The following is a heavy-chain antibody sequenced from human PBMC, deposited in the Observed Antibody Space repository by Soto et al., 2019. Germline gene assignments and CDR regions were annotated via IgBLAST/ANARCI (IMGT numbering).Heavy chain of an antibody. V-gene: IGHV4-31*03. CDR1: GGLIRTGGYY. D-gene: IGHD3-16*01. CDR2: IDSRGTE. Sequence: QVQLQESGTGVVRPSQTLSLTCTVSGGLIRTGGYYWAWIRQRPGRGLEWLATIDSRGTEFYTSSLGSRVTISVDTSKNQFFLKLTSVTPADTAVYFCVRSLPRGTDFWGQGTLITVSS. CDR3: VRSLPRGTDF. J-gene: IGHJ4*02.